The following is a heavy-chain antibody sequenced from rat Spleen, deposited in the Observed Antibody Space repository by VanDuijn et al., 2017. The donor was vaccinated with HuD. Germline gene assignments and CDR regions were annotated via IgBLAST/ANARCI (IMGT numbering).Heavy chain of an antibody. Sequence: EVQLVESGGGLVQPGRSMKLSCVASGFTFNNYWMTWIRQAPGKGLEWVASITNTGGSIYYPDSVKGRFTISRDNAKSTLYLQMDSLRSEDTATYYCASEGIYHWFFDFWGPGTMVTVSS. CDR2: ITNTGGSI. J-gene: IGHJ1*01. CDR1: GFTFNNYW. CDR3: ASEGIYHWFFDF. V-gene: IGHV5-31*01. D-gene: IGHD1-1*01.